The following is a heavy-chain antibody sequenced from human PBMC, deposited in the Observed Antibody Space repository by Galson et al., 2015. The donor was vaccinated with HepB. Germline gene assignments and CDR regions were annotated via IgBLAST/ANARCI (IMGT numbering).Heavy chain of an antibody. V-gene: IGHV4-59*08. D-gene: IGHD3-10*01. CDR1: GGSISSYY. CDR3: ARHPGLAYFDY. Sequence: ETLSLTCTVSGGSISSYYWSWIRQPPGKGLEWVGYVYYIGTTNYNPSLKSRVTISVDTSNNQFSLKLSSVTAADPAVYYCARHPGLAYFDYWGQGTLVAVSS. J-gene: IGHJ4*02. CDR2: VYYIGTT.